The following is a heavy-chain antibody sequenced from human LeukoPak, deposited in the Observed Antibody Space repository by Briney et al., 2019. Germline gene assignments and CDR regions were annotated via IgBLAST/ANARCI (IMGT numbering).Heavy chain of an antibody. Sequence: PSETLSLTCSVYGGSLSGYYWSWIRQPPGKGLEWIGEINHSGSTNYNPSLKSRVTISADTSKNQFSLKLDSVTAADTAVYYCANSGLLRDPFNYWGQGTPVTVSS. CDR2: INHSGST. CDR3: ANSGLLRDPFNY. J-gene: IGHJ4*02. CDR1: GGSLSGYY. V-gene: IGHV4-34*01. D-gene: IGHD2/OR15-2a*01.